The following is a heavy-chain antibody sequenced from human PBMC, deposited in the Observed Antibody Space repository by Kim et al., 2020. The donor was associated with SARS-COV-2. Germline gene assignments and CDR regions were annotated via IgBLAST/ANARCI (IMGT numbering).Heavy chain of an antibody. Sequence: QKFQGRVTITRDTSASTAYMELSSLRSEDTAVYYCARAGLRYFDWTFIDYWGQGTMVTVSS. J-gene: IGHJ4*02. V-gene: IGHV1-3*01. D-gene: IGHD3-9*01. CDR3: ARAGLRYFDWTFIDY.